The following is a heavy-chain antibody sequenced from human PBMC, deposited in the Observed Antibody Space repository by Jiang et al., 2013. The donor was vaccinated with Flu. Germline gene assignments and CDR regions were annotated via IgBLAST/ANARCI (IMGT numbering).Heavy chain of an antibody. J-gene: IGHJ4*02. Sequence: QLLESGGGVVQPGRSLRLSCAASGFTFSSYAMHWVRQAPGKGLEWVAVISYDGSNKYYADSVKGRFTISRDNSKNTLYLQMNSLRAEDTAVYYCAGSGTFGGGYFDYWGQGTLVTVSS. D-gene: IGHD3-10*01. CDR3: AGSGTFGGGYFDY. CDR1: GFTFSSYA. CDR2: ISYDGSNK. V-gene: IGHV3-30-3*01.